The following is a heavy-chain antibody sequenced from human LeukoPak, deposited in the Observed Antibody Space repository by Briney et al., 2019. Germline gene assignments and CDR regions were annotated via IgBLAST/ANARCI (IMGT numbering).Heavy chain of an antibody. Sequence: PGGSLRLSCAASGFTFSSYAMHWVRQAPGKGLEWVAVISYEGSNKYYADSVKGRFTISRDNSKNTLYLQMNSLRAEDTAVYYCAREDSSGYYSNFDYWGQGTLVTVSS. CDR1: GFTFSSYA. D-gene: IGHD3-22*01. J-gene: IGHJ4*02. CDR3: AREDSSGYYSNFDY. CDR2: ISYEGSNK. V-gene: IGHV3-30-3*01.